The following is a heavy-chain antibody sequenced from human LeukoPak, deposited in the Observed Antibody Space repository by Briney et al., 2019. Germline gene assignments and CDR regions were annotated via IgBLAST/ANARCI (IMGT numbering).Heavy chain of an antibody. CDR2: IYYSGGT. CDR3: ARVLYSSSSSAYYYYMDV. D-gene: IGHD6-6*01. CDR1: GGSMSSYY. V-gene: IGHV4-59*01. J-gene: IGHJ6*03. Sequence: SETLSLTCTVSGGSMSSYYWTWIRQPPGKGLEWIGYIYYSGGTNYSPSLKSRVTMSVDTSKNQLSLKLSSVTAADTAVYYCARVLYSSSSSAYYYYMDVWGKGTTVTVSS.